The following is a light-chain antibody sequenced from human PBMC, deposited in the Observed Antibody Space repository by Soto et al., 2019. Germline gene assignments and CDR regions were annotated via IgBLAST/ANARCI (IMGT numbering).Light chain of an antibody. CDR1: SSNIGNNY. CDR2: KSN. CDR3: ATWDDRRSGVL. V-gene: IGLV1-47*01. Sequence: QSVLTQPPSASGTPGQRVTISCSGSSSNIGNNYVHWYQQLRGTAPKLRIFKSNQRPSGVPDRFSGSTSGTSASLAISGLRSEDEADYYCATWDDRRSGVLFGGGTKLTVL. J-gene: IGLJ2*01.